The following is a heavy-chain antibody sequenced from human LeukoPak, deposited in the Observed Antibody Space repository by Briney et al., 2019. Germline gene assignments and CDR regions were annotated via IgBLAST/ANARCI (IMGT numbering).Heavy chain of an antibody. J-gene: IGHJ5*02. CDR1: GYTFTSYG. CDR3: ATLIAVAGTDGYNWFDP. CDR2: ISAYNGNT. D-gene: IGHD6-19*01. V-gene: IGHV1-18*01. Sequence: ASVKVSCKASGYTFTSYGISWVRQAPGQGLEWMGWISAYNGNTNYAQKFQGRVTMTRNTSISTAYMELSSLRSEDTAVYYCATLIAVAGTDGYNWFDPWGQGTLVTVSS.